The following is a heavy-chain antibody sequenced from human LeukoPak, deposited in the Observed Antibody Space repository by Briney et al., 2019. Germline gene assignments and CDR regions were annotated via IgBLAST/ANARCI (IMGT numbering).Heavy chain of an antibody. D-gene: IGHD3-3*01. V-gene: IGHV4-59*01. CDR2: IYYSGST. Sequence: SETLSLTCAVYGGSFSGYYWSWIRQPPGKGLEWIGYIYYSGSTNYNPSLKSRVTISVDTSKNQFSLKLSSVTAADTAVYYCARTDFWSGYSFDYWGQGTLVTVSS. CDR3: ARTDFWSGYSFDY. J-gene: IGHJ4*02. CDR1: GGSFSGYY.